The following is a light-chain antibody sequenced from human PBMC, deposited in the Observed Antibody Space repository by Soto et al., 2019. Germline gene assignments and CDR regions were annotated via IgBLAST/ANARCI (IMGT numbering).Light chain of an antibody. V-gene: IGKV3-20*01. CDR3: PHYGSPLT. J-gene: IGKJ4*01. Sequence: EIVLTQSPGTLSLSPGGRATLSCRASQSVRSSYLAWYQQRPGQAPRLLIFGASFRATGIPDRFSGSGSGTDFPLTISRLEPEDFAVYYWPHYGSPLTFGGGTKVEIK. CDR1: QSVRSSY. CDR2: GAS.